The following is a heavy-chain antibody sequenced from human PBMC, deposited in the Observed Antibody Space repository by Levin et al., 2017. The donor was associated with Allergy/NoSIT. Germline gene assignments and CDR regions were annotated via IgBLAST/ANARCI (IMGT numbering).Heavy chain of an antibody. CDR3: ERIMDGADSFDI. CDR2: ISSSGGTI. D-gene: IGHD3-16*01. J-gene: IGHJ3*02. Sequence: NAGGSLRLSCAASGFIFSDYYMTWIRQAPGKGLDWVSYISSSGGTIFYSDSVKGRFTISRDNTKNSLFLQMNSLRAEDTAVYYCERIMDGADSFDIWGLGTMVTVSS. V-gene: IGHV3-11*01. CDR1: GFIFSDYY.